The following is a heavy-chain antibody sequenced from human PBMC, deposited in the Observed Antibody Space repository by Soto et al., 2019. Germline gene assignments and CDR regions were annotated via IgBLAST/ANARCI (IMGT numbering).Heavy chain of an antibody. J-gene: IGHJ6*03. CDR2: IYYSGST. Sequence: SETLSLTCTVSGGSISSGGYYWSWIRQHPGKGLEWIGYIYYSGSTYYNPSLKSRVTISVDTSKNQFSLKLSSVTAADTAVYYCARGQGGEVVVVPAATDYYYYMDVWGKGTTVTVSS. D-gene: IGHD2-2*01. CDR1: GGSISSGGYY. V-gene: IGHV4-31*03. CDR3: ARGQGGEVVVVPAATDYYYYMDV.